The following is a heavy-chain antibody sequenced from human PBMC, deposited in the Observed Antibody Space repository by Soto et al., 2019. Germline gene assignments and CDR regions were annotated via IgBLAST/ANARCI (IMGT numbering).Heavy chain of an antibody. J-gene: IGHJ5*02. CDR2: IIPIFGTA. Sequence: SVKVSCKASGGTFSSYAISWVRQAPGQGLEWMGGIIPIFGTANYAQKFQGRVTITADKSTSTAYMELSSLRSEDTAVYYCARVDCSSTSCPTGWFDTWGQGTLVTVSS. V-gene: IGHV1-69*06. CDR3: ARVDCSSTSCPTGWFDT. CDR1: GGTFSSYA. D-gene: IGHD2-2*01.